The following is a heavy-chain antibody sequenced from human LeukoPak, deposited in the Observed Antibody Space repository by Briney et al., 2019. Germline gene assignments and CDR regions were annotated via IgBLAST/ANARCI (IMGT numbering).Heavy chain of an antibody. D-gene: IGHD6-13*01. V-gene: IGHV3-23*01. CDR1: GFTFSSYA. J-gene: IGHJ5*02. Sequence: GGSLRLSRAASGFTFSSYAMSWVRQAPGKGLEWVSGISGSGGSTYYADSVKGRFTISRDNSKNTLYLQMNSLRAEDTAVYYCAKGPTAGIEDWFDPWGQGTLVTVSS. CDR2: ISGSGGST. CDR3: AKGPTAGIEDWFDP.